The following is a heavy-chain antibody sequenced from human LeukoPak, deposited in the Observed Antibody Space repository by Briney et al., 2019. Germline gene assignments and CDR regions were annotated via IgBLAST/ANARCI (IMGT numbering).Heavy chain of an antibody. D-gene: IGHD6-25*01. Sequence: GGSLRLSCAASEFTLSNYVVNWVRQAPGKGLQWVSGISSSGSTYYADSVKGRLTISTDNSRNTVHLQMNSLRDADTAIYYCAAERRTFWYFDFWGRGTHVTVSS. V-gene: IGHV3-23*01. CDR3: AAERRTFWYFDF. J-gene: IGHJ2*01. CDR1: EFTLSNYV. CDR2: ISSSGST.